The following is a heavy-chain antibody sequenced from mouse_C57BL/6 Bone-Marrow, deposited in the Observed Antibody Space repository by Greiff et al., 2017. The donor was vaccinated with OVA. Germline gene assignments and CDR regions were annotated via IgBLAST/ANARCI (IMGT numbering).Heavy chain of an antibody. CDR1: GFSFNTYA. Sequence: VQLKESGGGLVQPKGSLKLSCAASGFSFNTYAMNWVRQAPGKGLEWVARIRSKSNNYATYYADSVKDRFTISRDDSESMLYLQMNNLKTEDTAMYYCVRHFDDGYIDYWGQGTTLTVSS. D-gene: IGHD2-3*01. CDR2: IRSKSNNYAT. V-gene: IGHV10-1*01. CDR3: VRHFDDGYIDY. J-gene: IGHJ2*01.